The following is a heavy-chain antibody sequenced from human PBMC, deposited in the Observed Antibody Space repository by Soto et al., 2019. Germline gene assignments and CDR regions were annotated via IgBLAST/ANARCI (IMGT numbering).Heavy chain of an antibody. D-gene: IGHD6-19*01. V-gene: IGHV1-18*01. CDR3: ARDRGVAPPVAGNTHYYYYMDV. J-gene: IGHJ6*03. Sequence: QDQLLQSGAEVKKPGASVTVSCKASGYSFTNYGITWVRQAPGQGLESMGWTSAFNGNTHYAQKRQGRVTMTTDASTSTAYMELRILRSDDTAVYYCARDRGVAPPVAGNTHYYYYMDVWGKGTTVTVSS. CDR2: TSAFNGNT. CDR1: GYSFTNYG.